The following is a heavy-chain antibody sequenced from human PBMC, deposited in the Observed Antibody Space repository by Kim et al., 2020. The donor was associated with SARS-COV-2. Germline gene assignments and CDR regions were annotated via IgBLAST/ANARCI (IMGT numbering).Heavy chain of an antibody. D-gene: IGHD3-10*01. CDR3: ARASAFHRFGELSYGMDV. Sequence: ASVKVSCKASGYTFTSYDINWVRQATGQGLEWMGWMNPNSGNTGYAQKFQGRVTMTRNTSISTAYMELSSLRSEDTAVYYCARASAFHRFGELSYGMDVWGQGTSGTVSS. J-gene: IGHJ6*02. V-gene: IGHV1-8*01. CDR2: MNPNSGNT. CDR1: GYTFTSYD.